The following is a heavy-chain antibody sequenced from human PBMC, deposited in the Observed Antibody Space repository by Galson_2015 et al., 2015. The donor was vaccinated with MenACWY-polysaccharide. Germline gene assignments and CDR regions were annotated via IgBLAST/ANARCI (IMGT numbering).Heavy chain of an antibody. D-gene: IGHD2-15*01. CDR3: AKANSGGICTSGWACWFDP. J-gene: IGHJ5*02. CDR2: IGGSGTT. CDR1: GFTFSNFW. Sequence: SLRLSCAASGFTFSNFWMSWVRQAPGKGLEWVSSIGGSGTTYYADSVKGRFTISRDNSKNMVYLQMNSLRAEDTAIYYCAKANSGGICTSGWACWFDPWGQGSLVTVSS. V-gene: IGHV3-23*01.